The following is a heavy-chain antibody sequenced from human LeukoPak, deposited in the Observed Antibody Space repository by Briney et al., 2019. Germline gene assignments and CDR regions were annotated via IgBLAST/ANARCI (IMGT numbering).Heavy chain of an antibody. CDR1: GGSFSGYY. CDR2: INHSGST. CDR3: ARGPGNRLLPFFDY. D-gene: IGHD2-15*01. J-gene: IGHJ4*02. V-gene: IGHV4-34*01. Sequence: SETLSLTCAVYGGSFSGYYWSWIRQPPGKGLEWIGEINHSGSTNYNPSLKSRVTISVDTSKNQFSLKLSSVTAADTAVYYCARGPGNRLLPFFDYWGQGTLVTVSS.